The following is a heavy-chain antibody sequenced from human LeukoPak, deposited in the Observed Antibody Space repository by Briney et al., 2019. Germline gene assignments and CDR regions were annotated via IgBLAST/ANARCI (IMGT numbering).Heavy chain of an antibody. Sequence: SVKVSCKASGGTFSSYAISGVRQAPGQGREWMGGIIPIFGTANYAQKFQGRVTITADESTSTAYMELSSLRSEDTAVYYCAAIRNGYNWNSFDYWGQGTLVTVFS. CDR3: AAIRNGYNWNSFDY. V-gene: IGHV1-69*13. D-gene: IGHD1-7*01. J-gene: IGHJ4*02. CDR2: IIPIFGTA. CDR1: GGTFSSYA.